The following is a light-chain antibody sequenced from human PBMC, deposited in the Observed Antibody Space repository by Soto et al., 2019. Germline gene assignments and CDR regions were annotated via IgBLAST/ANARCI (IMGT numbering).Light chain of an antibody. V-gene: IGLV2-14*01. CDR3: SSYTSSNTLV. Sequence: QAVVTQPASVSGSPGQSITLSCTGTSSDVGAYNYVSWYQQYPGKAPKLMIFDVSNRPSGVSNRFSGSKSGSTASLTISGLQAGDEADYYCSSYTSSNTLVFGTGTKLTVL. J-gene: IGLJ1*01. CDR1: SSDVGAYNY. CDR2: DVS.